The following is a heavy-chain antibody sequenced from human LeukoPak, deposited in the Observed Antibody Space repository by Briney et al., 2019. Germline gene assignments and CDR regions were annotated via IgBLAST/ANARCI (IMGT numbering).Heavy chain of an antibody. CDR1: GFTFSNHG. D-gene: IGHD6-19*01. J-gene: IGHJ4*02. CDR3: ARDRLEAVADDDYFDY. CDR2: IWYDGSNK. Sequence: GGSLRLSCVASGFTFSNHGMHWVRQAPGKGPEWVALIWYDGSNKYYGDSVKGRFIISRDNSKNTVYLQMNSLRVEDTAVYYCARDRLEAVADDDYFDYWGQGTLVTVSS. V-gene: IGHV3-33*01.